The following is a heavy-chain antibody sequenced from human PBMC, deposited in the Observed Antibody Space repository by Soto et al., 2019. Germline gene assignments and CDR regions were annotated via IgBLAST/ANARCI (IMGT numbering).Heavy chain of an antibody. CDR1: GFTFSNAW. CDR2: IKSKTDGGTT. V-gene: IGHV3-15*01. D-gene: IGHD1-1*01. CDR3: TTDWKTGQENWFDP. J-gene: IGHJ5*02. Sequence: PGGSLRLSCAASGFTFSNAWMSWVRQAPGKGLEWVGRIKSKTDGGTTDYAAPVKGRFTISRDDSKNTLYLQMNSLKTEDTAVYYCTTDWKTGQENWFDPWGQGTLVTVSS.